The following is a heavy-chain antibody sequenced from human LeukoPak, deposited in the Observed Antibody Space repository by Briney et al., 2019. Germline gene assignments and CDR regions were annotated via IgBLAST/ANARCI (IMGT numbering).Heavy chain of an antibody. J-gene: IGHJ4*02. D-gene: IGHD3-10*01. V-gene: IGHV4-4*07. Sequence: SETLSLTCTVSGGSINNYYWNWIRQPAGKGLEWIGRIYASGSTYYNPSLKSRVAMSVDTSKNQFSLKLSSVTAADTAVYYCARYGSGNYYNVQFDYWGQGTLVTVSS. CDR2: IYASGST. CDR1: GGSINNYY. CDR3: ARYGSGNYYNVQFDY.